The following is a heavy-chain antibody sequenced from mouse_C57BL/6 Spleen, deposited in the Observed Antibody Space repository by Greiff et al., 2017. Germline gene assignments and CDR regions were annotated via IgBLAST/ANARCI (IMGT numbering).Heavy chain of an antibody. V-gene: IGHV5-4*01. CDR3: ARDEDFSWFAY. Sequence: EVQLVESGGGLVKPGGSLKLSCAASGFTFSSYAMSWVRQTPEKRLEWVATISDGGSYTYYPDNVKGRFTISRDNAKNNLYLQMSHLKSEDTAMYYCARDEDFSWFAYWGQGTLVTVSA. CDR2: ISDGGSYT. CDR1: GFTFSSYA. J-gene: IGHJ3*01.